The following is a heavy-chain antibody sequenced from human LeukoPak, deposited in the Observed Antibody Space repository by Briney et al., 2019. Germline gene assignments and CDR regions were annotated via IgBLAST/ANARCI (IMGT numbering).Heavy chain of an antibody. CDR2: ISSSGSTK. J-gene: IGHJ6*03. CDR3: ARGVLLDNYYYYMDV. CDR1: GFSFSSYE. D-gene: IGHD5/OR15-5a*01. V-gene: IGHV3-48*03. Sequence: GGSLRLSCAASGFSFSSYEMKWVRQAPGKGLEWVSYISSSGSTKYYADSVKGRFTISRDNAKNSLYLQMNSLRAEDTALYYCARGVLLDNYYYYMDVWGKGTTVTVSS.